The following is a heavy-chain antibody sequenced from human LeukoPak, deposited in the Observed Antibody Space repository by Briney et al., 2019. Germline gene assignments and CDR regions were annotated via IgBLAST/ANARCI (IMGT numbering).Heavy chain of an antibody. J-gene: IGHJ5*02. V-gene: IGHV3-30*04. CDR2: ISYDGSNK. CDR1: GFTFSSYA. CDR3: AKDLGEGFDP. Sequence: GGSLRLSCAASGFTFSSYAMHWVRQAPGKGLEWVAVISYDGSNKYYADSVKGRFTISRDNSKNTLYLQMNSLRAEDTAVYYCAKDLGEGFDPWGQGTLVTVSS.